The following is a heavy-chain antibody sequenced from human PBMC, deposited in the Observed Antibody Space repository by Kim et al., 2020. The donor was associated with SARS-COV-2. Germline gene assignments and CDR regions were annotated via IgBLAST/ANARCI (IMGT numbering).Heavy chain of an antibody. CDR3: ARNSNHFSRYYYGMDV. Sequence: GESLKISCKGSGYRFTSYWIGWVRQMPGKGLEWMGIIYPSDSDTRYSPSFQGQVTISADKSISTAYLQWSSLKASDTAMYYCARNSNHFSRYYYGMDVWGQGTTVTVSS. V-gene: IGHV5-51*01. CDR2: IYPSDSDT. CDR1: GYRFTSYW. J-gene: IGHJ6*02.